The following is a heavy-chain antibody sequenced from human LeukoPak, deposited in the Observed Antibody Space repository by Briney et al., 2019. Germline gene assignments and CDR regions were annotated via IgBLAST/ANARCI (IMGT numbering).Heavy chain of an antibody. Sequence: PSETLSLTCAVYGGSFSGYYWSWIRQPPGKGLEWIGEINRSGSTNYNPSLKSRVTISVDTSKNQFSLKLSSVTAADTAVYYCASVYCSSTSCYLGYFDYWGQGTLVTVSS. D-gene: IGHD2-2*01. J-gene: IGHJ4*02. V-gene: IGHV4-34*01. CDR3: ASVYCSSTSCYLGYFDY. CDR2: INRSGST. CDR1: GGSFSGYY.